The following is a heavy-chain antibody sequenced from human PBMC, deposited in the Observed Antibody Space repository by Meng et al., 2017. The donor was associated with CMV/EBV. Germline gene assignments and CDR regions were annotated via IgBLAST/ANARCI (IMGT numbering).Heavy chain of an antibody. D-gene: IGHD3-22*01. CDR2: IWYDGSNK. CDR3: ARDLRPAREGGLASYYYDSSGYLAY. CDR1: GFTFSSYG. V-gene: IGHV3-33*01. Sequence: GGSLRLSCAASGFTFSSYGMHWVRQAPGKGLEWVAVIWYDGSNKYYADSVKGRFTISRDNAKNSLYLQMNSLRAEDTAVYYCARDLRPAREGGLASYYYDSSGYLAYWGQGTLVTVSS. J-gene: IGHJ4*02.